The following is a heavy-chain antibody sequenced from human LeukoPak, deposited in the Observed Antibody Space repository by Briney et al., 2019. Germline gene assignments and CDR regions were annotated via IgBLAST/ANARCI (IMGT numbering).Heavy chain of an antibody. D-gene: IGHD5-24*01. CDR3: ARMSEEGWLHYY. J-gene: IGHJ4*02. Sequence: ASVKVSCKASGYTFTSYDINWVREATGQGLEWMGWMNPNSGNTGYARNFQGRITITRNTSISTAYMELRSLTSEDTAVYYCARMSEEGWLHYYWGQGTLVTVSS. CDR1: GYTFTSYD. CDR2: MNPNSGNT. V-gene: IGHV1-8*03.